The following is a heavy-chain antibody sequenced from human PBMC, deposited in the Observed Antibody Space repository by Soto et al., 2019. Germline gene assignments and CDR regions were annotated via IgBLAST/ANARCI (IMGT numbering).Heavy chain of an antibody. D-gene: IGHD3-22*01. J-gene: IGHJ4*02. CDR1: GFTFSNYG. CDR3: AKAYSGSSYLPLDY. Sequence: EVQRLESGGVLVQPGGALRRSCAASGFTFSNYGMSWVRQAPGKGLEWVSAISGSGGSTYYADTVKGRFTSSRDNSKNAHYLQTNRLRNADTAVYYCAKAYSGSSYLPLDYSDQGNLVTVSS. V-gene: IGHV3-23*01. CDR2: ISGSGGST.